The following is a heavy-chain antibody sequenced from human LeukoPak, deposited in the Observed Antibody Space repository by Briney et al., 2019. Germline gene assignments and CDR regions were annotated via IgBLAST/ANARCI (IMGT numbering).Heavy chain of an antibody. Sequence: SETLSLTCTVSGGSISSSSYYWGWIRQPPGKGLEWIGSIYYSGSTYYNPSLKSRVTISVDTSKNQFSLKLSSVTAADTAVYYCARGVWFGDWRGYYYYMDVWGKGTTVTISS. V-gene: IGHV4-39*07. J-gene: IGHJ6*03. D-gene: IGHD3-10*01. CDR1: GGSISSSSYY. CDR2: IYYSGST. CDR3: ARGVWFGDWRGYYYYMDV.